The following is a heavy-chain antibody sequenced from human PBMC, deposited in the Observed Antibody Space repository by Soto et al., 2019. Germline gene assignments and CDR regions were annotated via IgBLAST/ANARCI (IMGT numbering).Heavy chain of an antibody. CDR2: IYPRDSDT. D-gene: IGHD3-3*01. V-gene: IGHV5-51*01. CDR1: GYTFAYSW. J-gene: IGHJ4*02. CDR3: ARGGVSTRTFDY. Sequence: GESLKISCRTSGYTFAYSWIGWVRQMPGKGLEWMGTIYPRDSDTRYSPSFQGQVTISADKSISSAYLQWSSLRASDTAMYYCARGGVSTRTFDYWGQGTPVTVSS.